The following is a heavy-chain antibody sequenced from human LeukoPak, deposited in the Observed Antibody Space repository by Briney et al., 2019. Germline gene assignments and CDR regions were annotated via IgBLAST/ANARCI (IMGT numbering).Heavy chain of an antibody. Sequence: KPSETLSLTCTVSGGSISSYYWSWIRQPPGKGLEWIGYTYYSGSTNYNPSLKSRVTISVDTSKNQFSLKLSSVTAADTAVYYCARAGITGTIWGQGTLVTVSS. V-gene: IGHV4-59*01. CDR2: TYYSGST. J-gene: IGHJ4*02. CDR3: ARAGITGTI. CDR1: GGSISSYY. D-gene: IGHD1-7*01.